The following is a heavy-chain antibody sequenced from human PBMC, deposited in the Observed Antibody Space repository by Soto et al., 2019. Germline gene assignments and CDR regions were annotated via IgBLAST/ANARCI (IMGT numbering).Heavy chain of an antibody. CDR1: GYTFTSYD. CDR3: AREKSSGYYYDY. D-gene: IGHD3-22*01. CDR2: MNPNSANT. Sequence: QVQLVQSGAEVKKPGASVKVSCKASGYTFTSYDINWVRQATGQGLEWMGWMNPNSANTAYAQKFQGRVTMTRNTSISTAYMELSSLRSEVTAVYYCAREKSSGYYYDYWGQGTLVTVSS. V-gene: IGHV1-8*01. J-gene: IGHJ4*02.